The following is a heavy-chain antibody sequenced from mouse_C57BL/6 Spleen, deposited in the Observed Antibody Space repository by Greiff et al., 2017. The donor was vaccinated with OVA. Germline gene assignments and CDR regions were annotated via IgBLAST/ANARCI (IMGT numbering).Heavy chain of an antibody. CDR3: ARHKAGTGTFAY. J-gene: IGHJ3*01. Sequence: VQLVESGAELVKPGASVKLSCKASGYTFTEYTIHWVKQRSGQGLEWIGWFYPGSGNIKYNEKFKDKGTLTADKSSSTIYMELSRLTSEDSEVYFCARHKAGTGTFAYWGQGTLVTVAA. V-gene: IGHV1-62-2*01. CDR2: FYPGSGNI. D-gene: IGHD4-1*01. CDR1: GYTFTEYT.